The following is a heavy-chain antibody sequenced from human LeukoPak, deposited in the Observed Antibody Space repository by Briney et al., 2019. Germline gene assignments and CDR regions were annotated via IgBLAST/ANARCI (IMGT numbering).Heavy chain of an antibody. Sequence: SETLSLTCTVSGGALSSYYWSCIWEPAGEGLEWIGRIYTSGSNNYNPSLKSRVTMSVGTSKNQFSLKLSSVTAADTAVYYCAREEGSSYDSTGPTYYCSQGPRVTVSS. CDR1: GGALSSYY. V-gene: IGHV4-4*07. D-gene: IGHD3-22*01. J-gene: IGHJ4*02. CDR2: IYTSGSN. CDR3: AREEGSSYDSTGPTYY.